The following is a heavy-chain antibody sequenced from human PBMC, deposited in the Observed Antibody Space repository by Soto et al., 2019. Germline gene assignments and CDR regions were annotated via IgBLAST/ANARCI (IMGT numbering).Heavy chain of an antibody. CDR2: IYYSGST. J-gene: IGHJ4*02. Sequence: SETLSLTCTVSGGSISSYYWSWIRQPPGKGLEWIGYIYYSGSTNYNPSLKSRVTISVDTSKNQFSLKLSSVTAADTAVYYCARGVGIAVAGPIDYWGQGTLVTVSS. CDR1: GGSISSYY. V-gene: IGHV4-59*01. CDR3: ARGVGIAVAGPIDY. D-gene: IGHD6-19*01.